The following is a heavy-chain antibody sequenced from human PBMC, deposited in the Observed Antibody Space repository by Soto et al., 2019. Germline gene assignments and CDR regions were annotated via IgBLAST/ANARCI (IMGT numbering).Heavy chain of an antibody. J-gene: IGHJ6*02. CDR3: ARDLRDIVVVPAATLDYYYYGMDV. CDR1: GGTFSSYA. Sequence: SVKVSCKASGGTFSSYAISWVRQAPGQGLEWMGGIIPIFGTANYAQKFQGRVTITADESTSTAYMELSSLRSEDTAVYYCARDLRDIVVVPAATLDYYYYGMDVWGQGTTVTVSS. V-gene: IGHV1-69*13. D-gene: IGHD2-2*01. CDR2: IIPIFGTA.